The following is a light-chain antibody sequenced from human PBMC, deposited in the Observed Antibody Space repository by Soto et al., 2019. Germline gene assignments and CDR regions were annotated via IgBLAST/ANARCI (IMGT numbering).Light chain of an antibody. V-gene: IGKV1-5*01. CDR1: QSISSW. J-gene: IGKJ1*01. CDR2: DAS. CDR3: QQYNSR. Sequence: IRMTQSPSSFSASTGDRVTITCRASQSISSWLAWYQQKPGKAPKLLIYDASSLESGVPSRFSGSGSGTEFTLTISSLQPDDFATYYCQQYNSRFGQGTKVDIK.